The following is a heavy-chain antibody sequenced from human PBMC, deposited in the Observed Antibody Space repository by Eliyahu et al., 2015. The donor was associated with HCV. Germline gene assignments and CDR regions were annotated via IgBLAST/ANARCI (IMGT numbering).Heavy chain of an antibody. J-gene: IGHJ4*02. Sequence: EVQLVESGGGLVKPGGSLXLSCXASGFTFSXAXRTWVRQAPGKGLEWVGRVKSKTDGGTTDYAAPVKGRFTISRDDSKNTLYLQMNSLKTEDTAVYYCTTDRSDYGGNDHYFDYWGQGTLVTVSS. D-gene: IGHD4-23*01. CDR2: VKSKTDGGTT. V-gene: IGHV3-15*01. CDR3: TTDRSDYGGNDHYFDY. CDR1: GFTFSXAX.